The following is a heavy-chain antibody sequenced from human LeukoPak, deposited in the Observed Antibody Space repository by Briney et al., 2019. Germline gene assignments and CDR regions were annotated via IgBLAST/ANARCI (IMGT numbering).Heavy chain of an antibody. CDR2: IYHSGST. Sequence: SETLSLTCTVSGYSISSGYYWGWIRQPPGKGLEWIGSIYHSGSTYYNPSLKSRVTISVDTSKNQFSLKLSSVTAADTAVYYCARFTPWSGYYEKYYYYMDVWGKGTTVTVSS. J-gene: IGHJ6*03. CDR3: ARFTPWSGYYEKYYYYMDV. D-gene: IGHD3-3*01. V-gene: IGHV4-38-2*02. CDR1: GYSISSGYY.